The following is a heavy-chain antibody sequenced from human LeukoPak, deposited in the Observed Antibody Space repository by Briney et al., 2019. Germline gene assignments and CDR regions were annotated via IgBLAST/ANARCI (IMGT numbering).Heavy chain of an antibody. Sequence: GGSLRLSCAASGFTFSNAWMSWVRQAPGKGLEWVGRIKSKTDGGATDYAAPVKGRFTISRDDSKNTLYLQLNSLKTEDTAVYYGTTSLTSGYYIDYWGQGTLVTVSS. J-gene: IGHJ4*02. CDR3: TTSLTSGYYIDY. CDR2: IKSKTDGGAT. V-gene: IGHV3-15*01. CDR1: GFTFSNAW. D-gene: IGHD3-22*01.